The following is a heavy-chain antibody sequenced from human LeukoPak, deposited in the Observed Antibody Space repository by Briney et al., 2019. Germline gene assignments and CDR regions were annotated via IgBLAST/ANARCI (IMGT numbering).Heavy chain of an antibody. D-gene: IGHD2/OR15-2a*01. CDR3: ARSIDVTYYYYGMDV. J-gene: IGHJ6*02. V-gene: IGHV3-30-3*01. Sequence: GGSLRLSCAASGSTFSSYAMHWVRQAPGKGLELVAVISYDGSNKYYADSVKGRFTISRDNSKNTLYLQMNSLRAEDTAVYYCARSIDVTYYYYGMDVWGQGTTVTVSS. CDR2: ISYDGSNK. CDR1: GSTFSSYA.